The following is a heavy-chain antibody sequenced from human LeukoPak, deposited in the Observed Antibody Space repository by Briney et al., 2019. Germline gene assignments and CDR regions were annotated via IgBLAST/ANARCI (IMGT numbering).Heavy chain of an antibody. V-gene: IGHV1-2*02. CDR2: INPNNGDT. J-gene: IGHJ4*02. Sequence: GASVKVSCKASGYTFTAQYMHWVRQPPGQGLEWMGWINPNNGDTKYAQSFLGRVTMTRDTSTTTAYMELSSLRSDDTAVYFCASYPRSIPTPPFDYWGQGTLVTVSS. CDR3: ASYPRSIPTPPFDY. D-gene: IGHD2-21*01. CDR1: GYTFTAQY.